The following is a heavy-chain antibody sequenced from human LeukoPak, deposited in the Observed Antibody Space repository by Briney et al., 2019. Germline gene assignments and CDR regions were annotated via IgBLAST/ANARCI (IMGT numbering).Heavy chain of an antibody. J-gene: IGHJ3*02. D-gene: IGHD3-22*01. CDR1: GGTFSSYA. CDR3: AGTYYYDSSGSYRAFDI. CDR2: IIPIFGTA. V-gene: IGHV1-69*05. Sequence: SVKVSCKASGGTFSSYAISWVRQAPGQGLEWMGGIIPIFGTANYAQKFQGRVTITTDESTRTAYMELSSLRSEDTAVSYCAGTYYYDSSGSYRAFDIWGQGTMVTVSS.